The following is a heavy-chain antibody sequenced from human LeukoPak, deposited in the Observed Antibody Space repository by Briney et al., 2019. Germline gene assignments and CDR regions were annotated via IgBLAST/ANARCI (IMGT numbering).Heavy chain of an antibody. J-gene: IGHJ5*02. Sequence: ASVTVSCTASGYTFTSYGISWVRQAPGQGLEWMGWISAYNGNTNYAQKLQGRVTITTDTSTSTAYMELRRLRSDDTAVYYSARSEPRHNLRYFAWFRGTRWFDHWGQGTLVTVSS. CDR2: ISAYNGNT. D-gene: IGHD3-9*01. CDR1: GYTFTSYG. V-gene: IGHV1-18*01. CDR3: ARSEPRHNLRYFAWFRGTRWFDH.